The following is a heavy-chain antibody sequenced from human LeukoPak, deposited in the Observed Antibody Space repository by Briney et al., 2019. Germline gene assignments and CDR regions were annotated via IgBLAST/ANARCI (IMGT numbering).Heavy chain of an antibody. CDR2: ISGSTGNT. Sequence: ASVKVSCKASDYTFARYGMSWVRQAPGQGLEWMGWISGSTGNTNYAQKIQGRVTMTTDTSTSTAYMELRSLRSDDTAVYYCARGSYYSSGSRAFSTNDYWGQGTLVTVSS. J-gene: IGHJ4*02. D-gene: IGHD3-10*01. V-gene: IGHV1-18*01. CDR3: ARGSYYSSGSRAFSTNDY. CDR1: DYTFARYG.